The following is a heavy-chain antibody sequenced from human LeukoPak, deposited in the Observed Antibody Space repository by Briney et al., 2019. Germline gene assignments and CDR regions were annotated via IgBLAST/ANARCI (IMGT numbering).Heavy chain of an antibody. CDR2: IPGSGGAT. CDR1: GFTFSSYA. CDR3: ARARPWDSSRSYYFGMDV. J-gene: IGHJ6*02. Sequence: GGSLRLSREASGFTFSSYAIRWVRQAPGTGLEWVSSIPGSGGATYYADSVRGRFSISRDSSKNTVYLQMNSLRDEDTAVYYCARARPWDSSRSYYFGMDVWGHGTTVTVSS. D-gene: IGHD3-22*01. V-gene: IGHV3-23*01.